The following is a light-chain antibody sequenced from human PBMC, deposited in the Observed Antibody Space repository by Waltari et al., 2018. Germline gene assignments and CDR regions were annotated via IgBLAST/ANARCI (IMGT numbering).Light chain of an antibody. CDR3: QQRTNRPPLT. J-gene: IGKJ4*01. Sequence: ASQSVSGSLAWYQQKPGQPPTLRNYDASNRAPVTPARFRGSGSGAAYTLTISTLKPEDFAVYYCQQRTNRPPLTFGLGTKVEI. V-gene: IGKV3-11*01. CDR1: QSVSGS. CDR2: DAS.